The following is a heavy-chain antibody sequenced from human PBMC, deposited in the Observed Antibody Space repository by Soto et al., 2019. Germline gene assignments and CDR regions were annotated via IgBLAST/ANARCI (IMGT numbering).Heavy chain of an antibody. V-gene: IGHV3-23*01. CDR3: AKALQYSSSRDYFSYGMDV. CDR2: MNSGGRT. J-gene: IGHJ6*02. Sequence: GGSLRLSCAASGVTFSNYSMSWVRQAPGKGLEWVSGMNSGGRTYYADSVKGRFTISRDTSKNTLYLQMNSLRADDTAVFYCAKALQYSSSRDYFSYGMDVWGQGTTVTVSS. CDR1: GVTFSNYS. D-gene: IGHD6-6*01.